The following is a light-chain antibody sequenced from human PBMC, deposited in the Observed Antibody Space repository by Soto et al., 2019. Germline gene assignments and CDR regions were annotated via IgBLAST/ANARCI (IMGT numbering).Light chain of an antibody. CDR1: QGISTY. V-gene: IGKV1-39*01. CDR2: AAS. CDR3: QQNFSIPIT. J-gene: IGKJ5*01. Sequence: DIQMTQSPSSLSESAGDRVTITCRASQGISTYLNWYQQKPGKAPKLLIYAASSLQSGVPSRFSGSGSETDFTLTISSLQPEDFATYYCQQNFSIPITFGQGTRLETK.